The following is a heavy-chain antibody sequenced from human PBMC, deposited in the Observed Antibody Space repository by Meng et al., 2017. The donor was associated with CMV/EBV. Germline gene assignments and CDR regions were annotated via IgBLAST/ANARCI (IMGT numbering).Heavy chain of an antibody. Sequence: SGPTLVKPTQTLTLTCTFSGFSLSTSGVGVGWLRQPPGKALEWLALIYWNDDKRYSPSLKSRLTITKDASKNQVVLTMTNMDPVDTAAYYCAHVTWWSPRADYWGQGTLVTVSS. J-gene: IGHJ4*02. CDR2: IYWNDDK. CDR3: AHVTWWSPRADY. D-gene: IGHD2-15*01. V-gene: IGHV2-5*01. CDR1: GFSLSTSGVG.